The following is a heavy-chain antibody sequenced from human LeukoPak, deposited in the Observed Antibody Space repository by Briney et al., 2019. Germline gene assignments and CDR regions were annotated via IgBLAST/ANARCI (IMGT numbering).Heavy chain of an antibody. CDR3: ARLDGAWGYFDY. J-gene: IGHJ4*02. D-gene: IGHD3-16*01. CDR2: IYHSGST. V-gene: IGHV4-39*01. CDR1: GGSISSDAYY. Sequence: SETLSLTCTVSGGSISSDAYYWGWIRQPPKKGLEWIGTIYHSGSTYLNPSLRSRLTISVDTSKNQFSLNLSFVTAADTAVYYCARLDGAWGYFDYWGQGTLVTVSS.